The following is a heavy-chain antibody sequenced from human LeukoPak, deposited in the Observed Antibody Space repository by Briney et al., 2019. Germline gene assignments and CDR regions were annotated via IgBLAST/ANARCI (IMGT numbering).Heavy chain of an antibody. V-gene: IGHV3-66*01. CDR1: GFTVSSNY. CDR2: IYSGGST. Sequence: GGSLRLSCAASGFTVSSNYMSWVRQAPGKGLEWVSVIYSGGSTYYADSVKGRFTISRDNSKNTLYLQMNSLRAEDTAVYYCARVSERLEWFGGYGIMDVWGQGTTVTVSS. D-gene: IGHD3-3*01. J-gene: IGHJ6*02. CDR3: ARVSERLEWFGGYGIMDV.